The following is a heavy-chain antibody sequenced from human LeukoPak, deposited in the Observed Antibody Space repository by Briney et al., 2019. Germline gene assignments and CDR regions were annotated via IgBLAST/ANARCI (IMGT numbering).Heavy chain of an antibody. D-gene: IGHD2-15*01. J-gene: IGHJ4*02. Sequence: SGGSLRLSCGVSGFTFSSYEMNWVRQAPGKGLEWVSYISSSDSTIYYADSVKGRFTISRDNAKNTVYLQMNSLRAEDTAVYYCARDLSHCSGGSCYSAHFDYWGLGTLVTVSS. CDR3: ARDLSHCSGGSCYSAHFDY. V-gene: IGHV3-48*03. CDR2: ISSSDSTI. CDR1: GFTFSSYE.